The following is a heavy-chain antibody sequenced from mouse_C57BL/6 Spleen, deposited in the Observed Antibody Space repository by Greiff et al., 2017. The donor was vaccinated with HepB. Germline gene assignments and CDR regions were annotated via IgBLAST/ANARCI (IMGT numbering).Heavy chain of an antibody. CDR1: GFTFSSYA. CDR3: ARGHLYYGSSYFDY. D-gene: IGHD1-1*01. V-gene: IGHV5-4*03. Sequence: EVMLVESGGGLVKPGGSLKLSCAASGFTFSSYAMSWVRQTPEKRLEWVATISDGGSYTYYPDNVKGRFTISRDNAKNNLYLQMSHLKSEDTAMYYCARGHLYYGSSYFDYWGQGTTLTVSS. CDR2: ISDGGSYT. J-gene: IGHJ2*01.